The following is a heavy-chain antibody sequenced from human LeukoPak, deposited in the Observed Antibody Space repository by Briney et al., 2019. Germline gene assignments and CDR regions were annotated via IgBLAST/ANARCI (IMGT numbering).Heavy chain of an antibody. V-gene: IGHV3-23*01. J-gene: IGHJ4*02. CDR1: GFTFSSYA. CDR3: AKDLTWELPNYFDY. D-gene: IGHD1-26*01. CDR2: ISGSGGST. Sequence: PGGSLRLSCAASGFTFSSYAMSWVRQAPGKGLEWVSAISGSGGSTYYADSVKGRFTVSRDNSKNTLYLQMNSLSAEDTAVYYCAKDLTWELPNYFDYWGQGTLVTVSS.